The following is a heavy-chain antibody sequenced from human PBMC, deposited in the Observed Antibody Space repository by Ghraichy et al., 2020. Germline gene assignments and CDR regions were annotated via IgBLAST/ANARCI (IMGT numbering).Heavy chain of an antibody. D-gene: IGHD6-13*01. J-gene: IGHJ6*03. CDR3: TRPLGYSFSNRYSASAPLYYMYV. CDR1: GFAFSASA. CDR2: IRSKANSYAT. Sequence: GGSLRLSWAASGFAFSASAMHWVLQASGKGLKWVGRIRSKANSYATAYAASVKGRFTISSDDSKNTAYLQMNSLKTEDTAVYYFTRPLGYSFSNRYSASAPLYYMYVWGKGITV. V-gene: IGHV3-73*01.